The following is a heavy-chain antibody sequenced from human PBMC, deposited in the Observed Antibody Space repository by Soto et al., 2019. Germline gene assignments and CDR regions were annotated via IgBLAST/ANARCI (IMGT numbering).Heavy chain of an antibody. J-gene: IGHJ3*01. CDR1: GYSVSSSDYY. CDR2: MLYSGLT. D-gene: IGHD7-27*01. Sequence: KASETLSLTCSVSGYSVSSSDYYWAWIRQPPGKGLEWIGSMLYSGLTYYNPSLESRVTISIDTSKNQFSLELTSVTAADTAVYYCATQSRNWGWGAFDVWGQGTMVTVSS. CDR3: ATQSRNWGWGAFDV. V-gene: IGHV4-39*01.